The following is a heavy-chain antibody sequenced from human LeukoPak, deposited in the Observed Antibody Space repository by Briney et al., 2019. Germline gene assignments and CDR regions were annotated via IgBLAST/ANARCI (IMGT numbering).Heavy chain of an antibody. Sequence: GGSLRLSWAASGFTFSSYSMNWVRQAPGKGLEWVSSISSSSSYIYYADSVKGRFTISRDNAKISLYLQMNSLRAEDTAVYYCAREGYGLGIDYWGQGTLVTVSS. D-gene: IGHD3-10*01. V-gene: IGHV3-21*01. CDR2: ISSSSSYI. CDR3: AREGYGLGIDY. CDR1: GFTFSSYS. J-gene: IGHJ4*02.